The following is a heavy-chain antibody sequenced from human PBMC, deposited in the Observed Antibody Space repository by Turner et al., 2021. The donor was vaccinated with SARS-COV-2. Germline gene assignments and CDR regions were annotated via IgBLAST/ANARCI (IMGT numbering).Heavy chain of an antibody. J-gene: IGHJ6*02. CDR2: IYTSRST. Sequence: QVPLQESGPGLVKPSETLSLTCTVSGGSISSDYWSWTRQPAGKGLEWIGRIYTSRSTNDNPSLKSRVTMSVDTSKNQFSLKLSSVTAADTAVYYCARDRVQLGPVGMDVWGQGTTVTVSS. D-gene: IGHD1-1*01. CDR1: GGSISSDY. CDR3: ARDRVQLGPVGMDV. V-gene: IGHV4-4*07.